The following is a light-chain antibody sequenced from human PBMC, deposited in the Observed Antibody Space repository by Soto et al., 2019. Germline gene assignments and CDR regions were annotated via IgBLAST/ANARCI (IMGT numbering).Light chain of an antibody. J-gene: IGKJ2*01. CDR1: QSVSSSY. V-gene: IGKV3-20*01. CDR2: GAS. Sequence: EIVLTQSPGTLSLSPGERATLSCRASQSVSSSYLVWYQQKPGQAPRLLIYGASSRATGIPDRFSGSGSGTDFTLTISTLEPEDFALYYCQQYGSSPYTFGQGTKLEIK. CDR3: QQYGSSPYT.